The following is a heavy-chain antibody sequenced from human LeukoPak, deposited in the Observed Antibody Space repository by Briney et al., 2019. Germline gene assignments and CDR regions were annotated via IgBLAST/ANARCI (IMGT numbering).Heavy chain of an antibody. CDR3: AKVAPAWELEPYYFDY. J-gene: IGHJ4*02. CDR1: GFTFSSYA. V-gene: IGHV3-23*01. D-gene: IGHD1-26*01. CDR2: ISGSGGST. Sequence: QSGGSLRLSCAASGFTFSSYAMSWVRQAPGKGLEWVSAISGSGGSTYYADSVKGRFTISRDNSKNTLYLQMNSLRAEDTAVYYCAKVAPAWELEPYYFDYWGQGTLVTVSS.